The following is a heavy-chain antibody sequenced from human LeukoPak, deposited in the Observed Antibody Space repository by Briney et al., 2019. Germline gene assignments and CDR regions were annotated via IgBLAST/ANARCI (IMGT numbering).Heavy chain of an antibody. J-gene: IGHJ6*02. CDR1: GFTVSSNY. V-gene: IGHV3-66*01. CDR3: ARAYPSNYGYYGMDV. Sequence: GGSLRLSCAASGFTVSSNYMSWVRQAPGKGLEWVSVIYSGGSTYYADSVKGRFTISRDNSKNTLYPQMNSLRAEDTAVYYCARAYPSNYGYYGMDVWGQGTTVTVSS. CDR2: IYSGGST. D-gene: IGHD4-11*01.